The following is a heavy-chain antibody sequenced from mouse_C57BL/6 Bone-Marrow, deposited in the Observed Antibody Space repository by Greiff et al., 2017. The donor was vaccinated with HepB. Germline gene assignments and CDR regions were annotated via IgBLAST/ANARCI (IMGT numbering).Heavy chain of an antibody. D-gene: IGHD1-1*01. Sequence: QVQLQQPGAELVKPGASVKLSCKASGYTFTSYWMQWVKQRPGQGLEWIGEIDPSDSYTNYNQKFKGKATLTVDTSSSTAYMQLSSLTSEDSAVYCCARWNTTESFAYWGQGTLVTVSA. J-gene: IGHJ3*01. CDR3: ARWNTTESFAY. V-gene: IGHV1-50*01. CDR1: GYTFTSYW. CDR2: IDPSDSYT.